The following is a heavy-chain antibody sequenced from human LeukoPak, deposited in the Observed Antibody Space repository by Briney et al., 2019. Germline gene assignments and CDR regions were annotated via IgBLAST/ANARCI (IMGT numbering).Heavy chain of an antibody. D-gene: IGHD3-3*01. CDR3: ARDYGSYYDFWSGSYYFDY. J-gene: IGHJ4*02. Sequence: ASVKVSCKASGYTFTRYYMHWVRQAPGQGLEWMGIINPSGGSTTYAQKFQGRVTMTRDMSTSTVYMELSSLRSEDTAVYYCARDYGSYYDFWSGSYYFDYWGEGTLVTVSS. V-gene: IGHV1-46*01. CDR2: INPSGGST. CDR1: GYTFTRYY.